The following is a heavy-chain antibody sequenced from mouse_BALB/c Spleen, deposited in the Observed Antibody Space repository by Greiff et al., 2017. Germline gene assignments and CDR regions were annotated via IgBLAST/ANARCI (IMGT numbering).Heavy chain of an antibody. J-gene: IGHJ1*01. CDR3: ARSGYYGNYWDFEV. Sequence: QVQLQQSGAELVRPGSSVKISCKASGYAFSSYWMNWVKQRPGQGLEWIGQIYPGDGDTNYNGKFKGKATLTADKSSSTAYMQLSSLTSEDSAVYFCARSGYYGNYWDFEVWGAGTTVTVSS. V-gene: IGHV1-80*01. CDR1: GYAFSSYW. D-gene: IGHD2-1*01. CDR2: IYPGDGDT.